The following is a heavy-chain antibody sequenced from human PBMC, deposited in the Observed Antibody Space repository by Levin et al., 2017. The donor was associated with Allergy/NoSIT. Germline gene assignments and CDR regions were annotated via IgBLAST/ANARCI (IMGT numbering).Heavy chain of an antibody. J-gene: IGHJ4*02. D-gene: IGHD5-12*01. CDR1: GGTFSSYT. V-gene: IGHV1-69*02. CDR2: IIPILGIA. CDR3: ASTPGFVVATMSQDALDY. Sequence: SVKVSCKASGGTFSSYTISWVRQAPGQGLEWMGRIIPILGIANYAQKFQGRVTITADKSTSTAYMELSSLRSEDTAVYYCASTPGFVVATMSQDALDYWGQGTLVTVSS.